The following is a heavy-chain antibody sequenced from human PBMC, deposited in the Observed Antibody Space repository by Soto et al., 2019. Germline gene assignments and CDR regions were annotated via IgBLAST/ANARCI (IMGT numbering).Heavy chain of an antibody. V-gene: IGHV3-21*01. J-gene: IGHJ4*02. CDR3: TRSDYGDAPGY. Sequence: GGSLRLSCATSGFPFYVYGMTWVRQAPGRGLEWVSSITSNGNFLYYADAVRGRFSISRDNPKTSVSLEMNNLRAEDTAVYYCTRSDYGDAPGYWGQGTLVTVSS. D-gene: IGHD4-17*01. CDR2: ITSNGNFL. CDR1: GFPFYVYG.